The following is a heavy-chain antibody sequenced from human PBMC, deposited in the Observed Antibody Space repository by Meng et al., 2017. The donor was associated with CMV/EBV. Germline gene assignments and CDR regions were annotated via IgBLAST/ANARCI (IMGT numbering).Heavy chain of an antibody. D-gene: IGHD6-13*01. CDR1: GFSLSTSGVG. CDR2: IYWDDDK. Sequence: QITLKESGPTLVKPTQTLTLPRTFSGFSLSTSGVGVGWIRQPPGKALEWLALIYWDDDKRYSPSLKSRLTITKDTSKNQVVLTMTNMDPVDTATYYCARIAAAGRFDYWGQGTLVTVSS. CDR3: ARIAAAGRFDY. V-gene: IGHV2-5*02. J-gene: IGHJ4*02.